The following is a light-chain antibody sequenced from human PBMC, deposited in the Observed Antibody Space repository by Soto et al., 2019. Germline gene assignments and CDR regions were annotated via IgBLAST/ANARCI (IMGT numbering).Light chain of an antibody. Sequence: DIVLTQNPLSSPVTLGQPASISCRSSQSLVHSDGNTYLSWLHQWPGQPPRLLFFKVSNRFSGVNDKFCDSASGRDYTLRINSVEADDVGVYYYMQSPPSRPYTFGQRTNLE. CDR1: QSLVHSDGNTY. CDR3: MQSPPSRPYT. J-gene: IGKJ2*01. CDR2: KVS. V-gene: IGKV2-24*01.